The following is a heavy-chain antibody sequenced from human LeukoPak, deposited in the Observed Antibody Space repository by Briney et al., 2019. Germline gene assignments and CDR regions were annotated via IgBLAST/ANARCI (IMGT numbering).Heavy chain of an antibody. CDR2: INSDGSTT. CDR3: ARNANPPGDY. Sequence: GGSLRLSCAASGFTFSSYWMHWVRHAPGMGLVWVSRINSDGSTTTYADSVKGRFTISRDNAKNTLYLQMNSLRAEDTAVYYCARNANPPGDYWGQGTLVTVSS. V-gene: IGHV3-74*01. D-gene: IGHD3-10*01. J-gene: IGHJ4*02. CDR1: GFTFSSYW.